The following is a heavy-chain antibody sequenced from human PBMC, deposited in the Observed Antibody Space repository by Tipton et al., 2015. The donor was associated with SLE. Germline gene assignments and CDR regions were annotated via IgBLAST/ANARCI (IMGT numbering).Heavy chain of an antibody. CDR2: MYYSGST. D-gene: IGHD6-19*01. J-gene: IGHJ4*02. CDR3: AREDGSSGSFDY. CDR1: GDSISSHY. V-gene: IGHV4-59*11. Sequence: TLSLICTVSGDSISSHYWSWIRQPPGKGLEWIGYMYYSGSTNYNPSLKSRVTISVDTSKNHFSLKLSSVTAADTAVYYCAREDGSSGSFDYWGQGTLVTVSS.